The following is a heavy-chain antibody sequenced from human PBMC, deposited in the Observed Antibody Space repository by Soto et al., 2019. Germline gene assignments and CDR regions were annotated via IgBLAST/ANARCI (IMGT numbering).Heavy chain of an antibody. Sequence: QVHLVQSGAEVKKPGASVKVSCKGSGYAFTTYGITWVRQAPGQGLEWMGWISAHNGNTNYAQKLQGRVIVTRDTATSPAYMELRTLRSDDTAVYYCARGRYGDYWGQGALVTVSS. CDR2: ISAHNGNT. D-gene: IGHD1-1*01. V-gene: IGHV1-18*01. CDR1: GYAFTTYG. J-gene: IGHJ4*02. CDR3: ARGRYGDY.